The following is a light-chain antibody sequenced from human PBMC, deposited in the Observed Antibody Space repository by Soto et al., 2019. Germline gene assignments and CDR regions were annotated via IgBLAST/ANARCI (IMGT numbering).Light chain of an antibody. CDR2: DVS. J-gene: IGLJ1*01. CDR3: TSYTSRSTYV. Sequence: QSVLTQPASVSGSPGQSITISCTGSSSDVGRYNYVSWYHHHPGKAPKLIIYDVSSRPSGVSNRFSGSKSGNTASLTISGLKAEDEADYYCTSYTSRSTYVFGTGTKLTVL. CDR1: SSDVGRYNY. V-gene: IGLV2-14*03.